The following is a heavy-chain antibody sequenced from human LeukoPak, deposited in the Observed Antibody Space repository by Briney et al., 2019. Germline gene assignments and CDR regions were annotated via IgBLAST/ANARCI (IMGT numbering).Heavy chain of an antibody. J-gene: IGHJ4*02. Sequence: SETLSLTCAVYGGSFSGYYWSWIRQPPGKGLEWIGEINHSGSTNYNPSLKSRVTISVDTSKNQFSLKLSSVTAADTAVYYCARHKYSSSWPPLLDYWGQGTLVTVSS. CDR2: INHSGST. D-gene: IGHD6-13*01. CDR1: GGSFSGYY. V-gene: IGHV4-34*01. CDR3: ARHKYSSSWPPLLDY.